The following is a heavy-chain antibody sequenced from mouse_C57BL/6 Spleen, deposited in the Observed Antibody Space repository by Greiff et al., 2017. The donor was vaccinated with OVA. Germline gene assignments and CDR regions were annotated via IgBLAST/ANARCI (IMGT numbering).Heavy chain of an antibody. J-gene: IGHJ1*03. Sequence: QVQLKESGPGLVQPSPSLPITCTVSGFSLTSYGVHWVRQSPGKGLEWLGVIWSGGSTDYNAAFMSRLSISKDNSKSQVFFKKNRLQADDTALYYCARNWDFDVWGTGTTVTVSS. CDR3: ARNWDFDV. V-gene: IGHV2-2*01. CDR1: GFSLTSYG. CDR2: IWSGGST.